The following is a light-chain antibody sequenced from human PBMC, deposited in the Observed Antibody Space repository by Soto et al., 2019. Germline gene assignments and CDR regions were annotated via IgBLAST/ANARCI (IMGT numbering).Light chain of an antibody. CDR3: QQYGTSPLT. Sequence: EIVLTQSPGTLSLSPGERATLSCRASPTITNNYLAWYQQKPGQAPRLLIYGASSRVTGIADRFSGSGSGKDFTLTISRLEPEDFVVYYCQQYGTSPLTFGQGTRLEIK. J-gene: IGKJ5*01. CDR1: PTITNNY. CDR2: GAS. V-gene: IGKV3-20*01.